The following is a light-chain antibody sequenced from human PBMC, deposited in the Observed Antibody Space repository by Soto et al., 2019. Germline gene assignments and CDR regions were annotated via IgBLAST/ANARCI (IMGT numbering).Light chain of an antibody. CDR2: DAS. V-gene: IGKV1-5*01. CDR1: QSISAS. Sequence: DIQMTQSPSTLSASVGDRVTITCRATQSISASLAWYQQKPGEAPTLLIYDASSLESGVPSRFSGGGSETEFTLTISSLQPDDFATYYCQHYNSYSEAFGQGTKVELK. J-gene: IGKJ1*01. CDR3: QHYNSYSEA.